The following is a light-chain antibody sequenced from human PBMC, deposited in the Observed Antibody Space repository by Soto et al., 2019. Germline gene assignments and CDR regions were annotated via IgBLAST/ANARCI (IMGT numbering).Light chain of an antibody. CDR1: SSDVGSYNL. V-gene: IGLV2-23*02. CDR3: CSYAGRATYV. Sequence: QSALTQPASVSGSPGQSITISCTGPSSDVGSYNLVSWYQQYPGKAPKLIIFEVFKRPSGVSHRFSGSKSGNTASLTISGLQAVDEANYYCCSYAGRATYVFGVGTKLTVL. J-gene: IGLJ2*01. CDR2: EVF.